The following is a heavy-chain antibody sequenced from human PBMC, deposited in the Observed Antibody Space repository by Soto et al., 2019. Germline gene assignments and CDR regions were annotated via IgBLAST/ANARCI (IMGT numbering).Heavy chain of an antibody. D-gene: IGHD4-4*01. V-gene: IGHV3-23*01. Sequence: PGGSLRLSCAASGFTFNNNAMAWVRQAPGKGLEWVSSISPGGSIKFYADSVKGRFTISRDNSKNMVSLQMSSLRAEDTAIYYCAKRRDGYSFAYWGQGALVTVSS. J-gene: IGHJ4*02. CDR1: GFTFNNNA. CDR3: AKRRDGYSFAY. CDR2: ISPGGSIK.